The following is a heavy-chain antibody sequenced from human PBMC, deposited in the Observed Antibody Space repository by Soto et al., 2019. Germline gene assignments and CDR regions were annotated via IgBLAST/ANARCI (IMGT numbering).Heavy chain of an antibody. D-gene: IGHD3-10*01. CDR1: GYTFTSYG. CDR2: ISAYNGNT. J-gene: IGHJ4*02. Sequence: QVQLVQSGAEVKKPGASVKVSCKASGYTFTSYGISWVRQAPGQGLEWMGWISAYNGNTNYAQKLQGRVTMTTETSTSTAFMELRGLRPDDTAVYYCARDGRDYGSGRPRGYWGQGTLVTVSS. V-gene: IGHV1-18*01. CDR3: ARDGRDYGSGRPRGY.